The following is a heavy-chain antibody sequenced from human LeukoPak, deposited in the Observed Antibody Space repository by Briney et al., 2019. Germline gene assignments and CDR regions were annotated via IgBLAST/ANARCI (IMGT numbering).Heavy chain of an antibody. CDR2: IYSGGST. CDR1: GFAFNNYA. J-gene: IGHJ3*02. D-gene: IGHD5-18*01. CDR3: ALSRGYSSGGAFDI. Sequence: PGGSLRLSCAASGFAFNNYAMSWVRQAPGKGLEWVSVIYSGGSTYYADSVKGRFTISRDNSKNTLYLQMNSLRAEDTAVYYCALSRGYSSGGAFDIWGQGTMVTVSS. V-gene: IGHV3-53*01.